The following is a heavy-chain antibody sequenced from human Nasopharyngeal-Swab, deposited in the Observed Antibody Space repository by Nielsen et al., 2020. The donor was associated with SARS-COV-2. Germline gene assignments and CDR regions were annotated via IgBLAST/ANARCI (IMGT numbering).Heavy chain of an antibody. CDR2: ISSSSSYI. D-gene: IGHD6-13*01. J-gene: IGHJ4*02. CDR1: GFTFSRDS. Sequence: GGSLRPTCAASGFTFSRDSMNWVRQAPGKGLEWVSSISSSSSYIYYADSVKGRFTISRDNAKNSLYLQTNSLRAEDTAVHYCARGSSSSWYILDYWGQGTLVTVSS. V-gene: IGHV3-21*01. CDR3: ARGSSSSWYILDY.